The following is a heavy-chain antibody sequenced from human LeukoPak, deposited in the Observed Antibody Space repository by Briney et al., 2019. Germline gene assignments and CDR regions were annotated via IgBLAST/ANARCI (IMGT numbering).Heavy chain of an antibody. V-gene: IGHV3-30*18. J-gene: IGHJ4*02. CDR2: ISYDGKTT. Sequence: GGSLRLSCAASGFTFNTYAMHWVRQAPGKGLEWVALISYDGKTTFYADSVRGRFSVSRDNSKNTLYLQMNSLRTEDTALYYCAKGQQWPSFEDFWGQGTLVTVSS. CDR3: AKGQQWPSFEDF. CDR1: GFTFNTYA. D-gene: IGHD1-1*01.